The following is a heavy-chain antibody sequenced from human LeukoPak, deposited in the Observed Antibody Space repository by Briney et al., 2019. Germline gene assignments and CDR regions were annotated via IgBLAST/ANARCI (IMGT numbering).Heavy chain of an antibody. CDR2: VYFTGSA. CDR3: ARRSPDWMEWFFDS. D-gene: IGHD3-3*01. V-gene: IGHV4-59*08. J-gene: IGHJ4*02. CDR1: VGAIRSYL. Sequence: PSETLSLTCTVSVGAIRSYLWSWIRQPPGKGLEWIGNVYFTGSANNNPSLKSRVTISADTSKNQFSLKLSSVTAADTAVYYCARRSPDWMEWFFDSWGQGALVTVSS.